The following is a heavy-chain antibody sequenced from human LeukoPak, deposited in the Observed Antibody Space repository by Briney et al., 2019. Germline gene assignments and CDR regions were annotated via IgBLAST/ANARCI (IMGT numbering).Heavy chain of an antibody. J-gene: IGHJ2*01. D-gene: IGHD5/OR15-5a*01. CDR2: IYYSGST. V-gene: IGHV4-59*08. CDR1: CGSISSYY. CDR3: ARHVSGYFDL. Sequence: SETLSLTCTVSCGSISSYYWSLIRQPPGKGLEWSGNIYYSGSTNYNPSLKSRVTISVDTSKNQFSLKLSSVTAADTAVYYCARHVSGYFDLWGRGTLVTVSS.